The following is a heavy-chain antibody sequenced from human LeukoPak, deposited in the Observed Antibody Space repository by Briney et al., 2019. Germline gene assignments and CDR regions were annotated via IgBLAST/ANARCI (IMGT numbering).Heavy chain of an antibody. CDR1: GDTFSSYA. J-gene: IGHJ4*02. D-gene: IGHD2-2*01. CDR2: FIPIFGTA. CDR3: GRADRYCSSTNCYYYFDY. Sequence: GASVKVSCKASGDTFSSYAISWARQAPGQGVEWMGGFIPIFGTANSAQKFQGRVTIRMDESTSTAYMEMSSLRSEDTAMYYCGRADRYCSSTNCYYYFDYWGQGTLVTVSS. V-gene: IGHV1-69*05.